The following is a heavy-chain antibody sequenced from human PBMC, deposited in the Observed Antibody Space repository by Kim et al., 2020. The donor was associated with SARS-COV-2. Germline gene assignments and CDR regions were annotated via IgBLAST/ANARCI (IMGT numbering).Heavy chain of an antibody. CDR1: GFSFSSYG. J-gene: IGHJ4*02. Sequence: GGSLRLSCAASGFSFSSYGMHWVRQAPGKGLEWVAVISYDGSNKYYADSVKGRFTISRDNSENTLYLQMNSLRAEETAVYYCAKEYSSGWPNTRFDSWGQGALVTVSS. CDR2: ISYDGSNK. D-gene: IGHD6-19*01. CDR3: AKEYSSGWPNTRFDS. V-gene: IGHV3-30*18.